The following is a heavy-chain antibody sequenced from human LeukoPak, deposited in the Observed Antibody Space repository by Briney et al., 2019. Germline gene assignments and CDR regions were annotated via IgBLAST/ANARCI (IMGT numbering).Heavy chain of an antibody. CDR3: ARPRATATRSNWFDP. Sequence: SETLSLTCAVYGGSFSGYYWSWIRQPPGKGLEWIGEINHSGSTNYNPSLKSRVTISVDTSKNQFSLKLSSVTAADTAVYYCARPRATATRSNWFDPWGQGTLVTVSS. CDR1: GGSFSGYY. J-gene: IGHJ5*02. V-gene: IGHV4-34*01. D-gene: IGHD1/OR15-1a*01. CDR2: INHSGST.